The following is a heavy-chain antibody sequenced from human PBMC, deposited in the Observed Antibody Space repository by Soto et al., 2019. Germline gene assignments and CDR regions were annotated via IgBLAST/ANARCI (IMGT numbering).Heavy chain of an antibody. V-gene: IGHV4-30-4*01. CDR3: AREDTTIFGVVRPGAYFDP. CDR2: IYYSGST. Sequence: SETLSLTCTVSGGSISSGDYYWSWIRQPPGKGLEWIGYIYYSGSTYYNPSLKSRVTISVDTSKNQFSLKLSSVTAADTAVYYCAREDTTIFGVVRPGAYFDPWGQGTLVTVSS. D-gene: IGHD3-3*01. J-gene: IGHJ5*02. CDR1: GGSISSGDYY.